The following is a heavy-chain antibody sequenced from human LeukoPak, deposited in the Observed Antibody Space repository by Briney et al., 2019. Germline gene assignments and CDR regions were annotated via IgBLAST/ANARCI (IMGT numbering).Heavy chain of an antibody. Sequence: SETLSLTCAVSGDSISSYYWSWIRQPAGKGLEWIGRIYTSGSTNYNPSLKSRVTISVDKSKNQFSLKLSSVTAADTAVYYCARDRTTVTTYYSYSYMDVWGKGTTVTASS. J-gene: IGHJ6*03. V-gene: IGHV4-4*07. CDR1: GDSISSYY. CDR3: ARDRTTVTTYYSYSYMDV. D-gene: IGHD4-17*01. CDR2: IYTSGST.